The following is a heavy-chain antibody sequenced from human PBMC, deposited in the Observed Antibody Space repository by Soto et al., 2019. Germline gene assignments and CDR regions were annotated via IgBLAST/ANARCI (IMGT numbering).Heavy chain of an antibody. CDR3: ARDSLEYYDILTGSPYYYDY. Sequence: ASVKVSCKASGYTFTSYGISWVRQAPGQGLEWMGWISAYNGNTNYAQKLQGRVTMTTDTSTSAAYMELRSLRSDDTAVYYCARDSLEYYDILTGSPYYYDYWGQGTLVTVSS. CDR1: GYTFTSYG. D-gene: IGHD3-9*01. CDR2: ISAYNGNT. J-gene: IGHJ4*02. V-gene: IGHV1-18*01.